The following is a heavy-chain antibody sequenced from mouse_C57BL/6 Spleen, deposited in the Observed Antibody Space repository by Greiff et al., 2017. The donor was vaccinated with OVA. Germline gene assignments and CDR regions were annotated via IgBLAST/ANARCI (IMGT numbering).Heavy chain of an antibody. CDR3: ARPGGYYGSSHWYFDV. CDR2: ISDGGSYT. D-gene: IGHD1-1*01. V-gene: IGHV5-4*03. Sequence: EVKLMESGGGLVKPGGSLKLSCAASGFTFSSYAMSWVRQTPEKRLEWVATISDGGSYTYYPDNVKGRFTISRDNAKNNLYLQMSHLKSEDTAMYYCARPGGYYGSSHWYFDVWGTGTTVTVSS. CDR1: GFTFSSYA. J-gene: IGHJ1*03.